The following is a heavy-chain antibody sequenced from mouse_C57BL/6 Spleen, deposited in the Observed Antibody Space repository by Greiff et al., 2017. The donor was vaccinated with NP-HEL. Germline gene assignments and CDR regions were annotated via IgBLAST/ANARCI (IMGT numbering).Heavy chain of an antibody. CDR2: IHPNSGST. Sequence: QVQLQQPGAELVKPGASVKLSCKASGYTFTSYWMHWVKQRPGQGLEWIGMIHPNSGSTNYNEKFKSKATLTVDKSSSTAYMQLSSLTSEDSAVYHCARDGYGSPAWFAYWGQGTLVTVSA. D-gene: IGHD1-1*01. V-gene: IGHV1-64*01. CDR3: ARDGYGSPAWFAY. CDR1: GYTFTSYW. J-gene: IGHJ3*01.